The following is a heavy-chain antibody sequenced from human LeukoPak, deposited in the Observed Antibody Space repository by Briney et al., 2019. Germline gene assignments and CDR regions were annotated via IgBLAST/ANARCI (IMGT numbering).Heavy chain of an antibody. J-gene: IGHJ5*02. D-gene: IGHD6-19*01. CDR2: IYPGDSDT. V-gene: IGHV5-51*01. CDR3: ARGSSDLSGWFDP. Sequence: GEALKISCKGSGYSFTNYWIGWVRQMPGKGLEWMGIIYPGDSDTRYNPSFQGQVTISADKSISTAYLQWSSLKASATAMYYCARGSSDLSGWFDPWGQGTLVTVSS. CDR1: GYSFTNYW.